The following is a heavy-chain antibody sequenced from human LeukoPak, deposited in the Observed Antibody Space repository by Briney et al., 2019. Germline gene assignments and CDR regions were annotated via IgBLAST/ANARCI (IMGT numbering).Heavy chain of an antibody. J-gene: IGHJ4*02. CDR2: INSDGSST. Sequence: PGGSLRLSCAASGFTFSSYWMHWVRQAPGKGLVWVSRINSDGSSTSYANSVKGRFTISRDNAKNTLYLQMNNLRAEDTAVYYCARPRGCGSARCNNFDYWGQGTLVTVSS. CDR3: ARPRGCGSARCNNFDY. V-gene: IGHV3-74*01. CDR1: GFTFSSYW. D-gene: IGHD2-2*01.